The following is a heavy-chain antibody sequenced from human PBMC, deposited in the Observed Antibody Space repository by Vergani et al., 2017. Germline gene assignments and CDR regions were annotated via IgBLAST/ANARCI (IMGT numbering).Heavy chain of an antibody. CDR2: IYSGGSST. CDR1: GFTFSSYA. CDR3: AKGPPDLLCSGPYYYYYYMDV. V-gene: IGHV3-23*03. D-gene: IGHD2-15*01. Sequence: EVQLLESGGGLVQPGGSLRLSCAASGFTFSSYAMSWVRQAPGKGLEWFSVIYSGGSSTYYADSVKGRFTISRDHSKNTLYLQMKSLRAEDTAVYYCAKGPPDLLCSGPYYYYYYMDVWGKGTTVTVSS. J-gene: IGHJ6*03.